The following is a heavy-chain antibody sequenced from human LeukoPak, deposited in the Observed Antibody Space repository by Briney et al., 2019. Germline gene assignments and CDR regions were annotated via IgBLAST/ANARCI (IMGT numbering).Heavy chain of an antibody. CDR1: GYSISSGYY. V-gene: IGHV4-38-2*02. J-gene: IGHJ6*02. CDR3: ARDPNGNYYGMDV. Sequence: SETPSLTCTVSGYSISSGYYWGWIRQPPGKGLEWIGSIYHSGSTNYNPSLKSRVTMSVDKSKNQFSLKLSSVTAADTAVYYCARDPNGNYYGMDVWGQGTTVTVSS. CDR2: IYHSGST. D-gene: IGHD2-8*01.